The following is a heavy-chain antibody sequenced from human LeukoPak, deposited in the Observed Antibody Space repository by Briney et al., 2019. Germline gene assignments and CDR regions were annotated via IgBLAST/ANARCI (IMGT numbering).Heavy chain of an antibody. V-gene: IGHV4-59*08. D-gene: IGHD3-22*01. CDR1: GGSISSYY. CDR2: IYYSGST. CDR3: ARRIRCGGYYCFDY. Sequence: SETLSLNCTVSGGSISSYYWSWIRQPPGKALEWIGYIYYSGSTNYNPSLKSRVTISVDTSKNQFSLKLSSVTAADTAVYYCARRIRCGGYYCFDYWGQGTLVTVSS. J-gene: IGHJ4*02.